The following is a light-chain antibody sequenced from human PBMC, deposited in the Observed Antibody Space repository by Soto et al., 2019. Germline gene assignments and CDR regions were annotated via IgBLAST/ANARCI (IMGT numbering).Light chain of an antibody. Sequence: QSALTRPASVSGSPGQSITISCTGTSSDVGGYNYVSWYQQHPGKAPKLMIYDVSNRPSEVSNRFSGSKSGNTASLTISGLQAEDEADYYCSSYTSSSLYVFGTGTKLTVL. J-gene: IGLJ1*01. V-gene: IGLV2-14*01. CDR3: SSYTSSSLYV. CDR2: DVS. CDR1: SSDVGGYNY.